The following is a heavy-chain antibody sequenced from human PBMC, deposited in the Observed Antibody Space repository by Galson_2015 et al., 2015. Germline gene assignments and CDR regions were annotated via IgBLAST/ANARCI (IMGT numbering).Heavy chain of an antibody. D-gene: IGHD3-10*01. CDR3: ERVETGLVPELSLLRLYDYVAG. J-gene: IGHJ6*03. CDR2: ISSSGSTI. CDR1: GYTFSSYE. V-gene: IGHV3-48*03. Sequence: SLRLSCAGSGYTFSSYESYWVRPAPGWGLERVSYISSSGSTIYYADSVKGRFTIYIDNAQNSLYLQMNSLRAEDTAVYYCERVETGLVPELSLLRLYDYVAGWVKATTVTVSS.